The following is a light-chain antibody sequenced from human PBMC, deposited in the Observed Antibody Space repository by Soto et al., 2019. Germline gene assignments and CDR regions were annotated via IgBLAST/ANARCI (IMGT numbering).Light chain of an antibody. V-gene: IGKV3-20*01. J-gene: IGKJ5*01. CDR2: GAS. CDR3: QQHGSSPIT. Sequence: EIVFTQSPCTLSLSPGERATLSCRASQTVTRNYLAWHQQKPGQTPRLLVYGASSRATGIPDRFSGSGSGTDFTLTISRLEPEDFAVYYCQQHGSSPITFGQGTRLEIK. CDR1: QTVTRNY.